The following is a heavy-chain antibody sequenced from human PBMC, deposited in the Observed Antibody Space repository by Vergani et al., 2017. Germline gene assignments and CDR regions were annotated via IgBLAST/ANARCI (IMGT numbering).Heavy chain of an antibody. V-gene: IGHV3-7*01. CDR1: GFTFSSYW. D-gene: IGHD3-10*01. CDR2: IKQDGSEK. Sequence: EVQLVESGGGLVQPGGSLRLSCAASGFTFSSYWMSWVRQAPGKGLEWVANIKQDGSEKYYVDSVKGRFTISRDNAKNSLYLQMNSLRAEDTAVYYCARSDLWFGESWFDPWGQGSLVTVSS. J-gene: IGHJ5*02. CDR3: ARSDLWFGESWFDP.